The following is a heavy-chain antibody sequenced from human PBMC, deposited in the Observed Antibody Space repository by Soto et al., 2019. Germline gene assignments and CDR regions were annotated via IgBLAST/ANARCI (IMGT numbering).Heavy chain of an antibody. D-gene: IGHD2-15*01. CDR3: ARGYCSGGSCYSGSDYYYGMDV. CDR1: GGTFSSYA. CDR2: IIPIFGTA. Sequence: SVKVSCKASGGTFSSYAISWVRQAPGQGLEWMGGIIPIFGTANYAQKFQGRVTITADKSTSTAYMVLSSLRSEDTAVYYCARGYCSGGSCYSGSDYYYGMDVWGQGTTVTV. J-gene: IGHJ6*02. V-gene: IGHV1-69*06.